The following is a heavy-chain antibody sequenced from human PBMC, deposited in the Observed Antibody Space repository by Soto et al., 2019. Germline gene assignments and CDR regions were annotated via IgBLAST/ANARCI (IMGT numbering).Heavy chain of an antibody. CDR1: GYAFSSYA. J-gene: IGHJ6*02. D-gene: IGHD2-21*02. CDR2: INIGSGNT. Sequence: QVQLVQSGAEEKKPGASVKVSCKASGYAFSSYAMHWVRQAPGQRLEWMGWINIGSGNTEYSQNFQDRITITRDTSARTVYMELGGLRSEDTAVYYCARDGGDCGYRLAYYYYIGMDVWCQGTTGTVSS. CDR3: ARDGGDCGYRLAYYYYIGMDV. V-gene: IGHV1-3*05.